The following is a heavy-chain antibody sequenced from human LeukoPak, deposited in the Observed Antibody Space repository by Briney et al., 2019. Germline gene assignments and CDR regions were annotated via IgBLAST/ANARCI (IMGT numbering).Heavy chain of an antibody. V-gene: IGHV3-20*04. CDR1: GFTFDDYD. CDR2: INWNGGST. D-gene: IGHD6-13*01. Sequence: PGGSLRLSCAASGFTFDDYDMSWVRQAPGKGLERVSGINWNGGSTGYADSVKGRFSISRDNAKNSLYLQMNSLRAEDTAFYYCARDIPHAAAATNWFDPRGQGTLVTVSS. CDR3: ARDIPHAAAATNWFDP. J-gene: IGHJ5*02.